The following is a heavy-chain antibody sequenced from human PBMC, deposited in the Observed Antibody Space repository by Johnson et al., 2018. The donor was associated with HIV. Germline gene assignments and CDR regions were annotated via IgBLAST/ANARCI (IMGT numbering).Heavy chain of an antibody. CDR1: GFTFSSYA. V-gene: IGHV3-30-3*01. Sequence: QVQLVESGGGVVQPGRSLRLSCVASGFTFSSYAMHWVRQAPGKGLEWVAVISYDGSNKYYADSVKGRFTISRDNSKNTLYLQMNSLRAEDTAVYYCARGRSVRSVAGYDAFDIWGQGTVVTVSS. D-gene: IGHD6-19*01. J-gene: IGHJ3*02. CDR2: ISYDGSNK. CDR3: ARGRSVRSVAGYDAFDI.